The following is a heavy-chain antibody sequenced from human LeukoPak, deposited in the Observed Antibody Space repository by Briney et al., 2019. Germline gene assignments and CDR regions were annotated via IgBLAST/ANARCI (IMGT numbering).Heavy chain of an antibody. CDR2: IYYSGST. CDR3: ARDAGVYWYFDL. V-gene: IGHV4-59*08. CDR1: GGSISSYY. J-gene: IGHJ2*01. D-gene: IGHD3-10*01. Sequence: SETLSLTCTVSGGSISSYYWSRIRQPPGKGLEWIGYIYYSGSTNYNPSLKSRVTISVDTSKNQFSLKLSSVTAADTAVYYCARDAGVYWYFDLWGRGTLVTVSS.